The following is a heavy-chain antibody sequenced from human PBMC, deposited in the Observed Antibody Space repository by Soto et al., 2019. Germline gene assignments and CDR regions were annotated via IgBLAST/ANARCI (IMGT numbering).Heavy chain of an antibody. CDR1: GGSISSGDYY. CDR3: ASEVPAAIASYYYYGMDV. D-gene: IGHD2-2*01. CDR2: IYYSGST. J-gene: IGHJ6*02. V-gene: IGHV4-30-4*01. Sequence: SETLSLTCTVSGGSISSGDYYWSWIRQPPGKGLEWIGYIYYSGSTYYNPSLKSRVTISVDTSKNQFSLKLSSVTAADTAVYYCASEVPAAIASYYYYGMDVWGQGTTVTVSS.